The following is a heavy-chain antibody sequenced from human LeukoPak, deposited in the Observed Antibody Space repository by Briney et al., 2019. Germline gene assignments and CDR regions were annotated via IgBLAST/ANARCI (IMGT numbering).Heavy chain of an antibody. J-gene: IGHJ4*02. CDR3: ATLSVVVLPAELN. Sequence: LSLTCTVSGGSISSYYMSWIRQAPGKGLEWISYISSTGSNIYYADSVKGRFTISRDNAKNSLYLQMNSLRVEDTAVYYCATLSVVVLPAELNWGQGTLVTVSS. CDR1: GGSISSYY. V-gene: IGHV3-11*01. D-gene: IGHD2-15*01. CDR2: ISSTGSNI.